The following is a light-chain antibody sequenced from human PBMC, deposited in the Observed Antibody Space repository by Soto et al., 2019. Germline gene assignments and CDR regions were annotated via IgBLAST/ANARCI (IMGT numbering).Light chain of an antibody. J-gene: IGKJ1*01. V-gene: IGKV3-15*01. Sequence: EIVMTQSPATLSVSPGERATLSCRASQSVSNNLAWYQQKPGQAPRLLIYGASTRATGIPARFSGSGSGKEFTLTISSLQSEDFPVYYCQQYNNWPPWTFGQGTKVEIK. CDR1: QSVSNN. CDR3: QQYNNWPPWT. CDR2: GAS.